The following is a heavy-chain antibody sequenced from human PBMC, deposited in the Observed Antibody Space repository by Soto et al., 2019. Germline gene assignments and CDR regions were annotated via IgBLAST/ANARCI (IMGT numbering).Heavy chain of an antibody. CDR3: ARGGGYYDSSGYYGGHYFDY. V-gene: IGHV4-59*01. CDR1: YGSIIRYY. J-gene: IGHJ4*01. CDR2: IYDSGST. D-gene: IGHD3-22*01. Sequence: PSETLSLTCTVSYGSIIRYYRSWIRQPPRKGLEWIGYIYDSGSTSYNPSLKSRVTISVDTSKNQFSLKLSSVTAADTAVYYCARGGGYYDSSGYYGGHYFDYWGHGTPVTVS.